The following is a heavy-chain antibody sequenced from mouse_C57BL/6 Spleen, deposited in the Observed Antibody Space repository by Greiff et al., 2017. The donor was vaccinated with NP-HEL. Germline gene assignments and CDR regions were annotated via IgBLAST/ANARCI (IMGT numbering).Heavy chain of an antibody. CDR2: IHPNSGST. D-gene: IGHD1-1*01. CDR1: GYTFTSYW. V-gene: IGHV1-64*01. Sequence: QVQLQQPGAELVKPGASVKLSCKASGYTFTSYWMHWVKQRPGQGLEWIGMIHPNSGSTNYNEKFKSKATLTVDKSSSTAYMQLSSLTSEDSAVYYCASPPVVDWYFDVWGTGTTVTVSS. CDR3: ASPPVVDWYFDV. J-gene: IGHJ1*03.